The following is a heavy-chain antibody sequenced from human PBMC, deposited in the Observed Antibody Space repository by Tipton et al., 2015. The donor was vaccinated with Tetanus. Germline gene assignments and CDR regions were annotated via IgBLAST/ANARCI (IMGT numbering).Heavy chain of an antibody. CDR3: ARQDTLNYYYVGYFHD. J-gene: IGHJ1*01. CDR1: GASFSSGDYY. V-gene: IGHV4-30-4*01. Sequence: TLSLTCTVSGASFSSGDYYWSWIRKPPGKDLEWIGYIYQTGTTYYNPSLKGRVTISMDTSKNQFSLQLRSVTAADTAVYYCARQDTLNYYYVGYFHDWGQGTLVTVSS. CDR2: IYQTGTT. D-gene: IGHD3-22*01.